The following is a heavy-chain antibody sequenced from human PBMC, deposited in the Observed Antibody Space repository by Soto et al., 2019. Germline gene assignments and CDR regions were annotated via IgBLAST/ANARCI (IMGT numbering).Heavy chain of an antibody. J-gene: IGHJ6*02. CDR3: ARENTVVRGVINYWGTSDYYYYGMDV. CDR2: INPSGGST. CDR1: GYTFTSYG. V-gene: IGHV1-46*03. D-gene: IGHD3-10*01. Sequence: ASVKVSCKASGYTFTSYGISWVRQAPGQGLEWMGIINPSGGSTSYAQKFQGRVTMTRDTSTSTVYMELSSLRSEDTAVYYCARENTVVRGVINYWGTSDYYYYGMDVWGQGTTVTVSS.